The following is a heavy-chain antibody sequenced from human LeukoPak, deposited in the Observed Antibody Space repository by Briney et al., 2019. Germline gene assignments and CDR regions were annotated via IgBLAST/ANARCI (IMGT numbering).Heavy chain of an antibody. CDR2: IYNSGST. Sequence: SETLSLTCTVSGDSIRSSRYYWSWIRQPPGKGLEWIGYIYNSGSTNYNPSLKSRVTISVDTSKNQFSLKLSSVTAADTAVYYCAGTYYYDSSGSPRQWGQGTLVTVSS. D-gene: IGHD3-22*01. V-gene: IGHV4-61*01. J-gene: IGHJ4*02. CDR1: GDSIRSSRYY. CDR3: AGTYYYDSSGSPRQ.